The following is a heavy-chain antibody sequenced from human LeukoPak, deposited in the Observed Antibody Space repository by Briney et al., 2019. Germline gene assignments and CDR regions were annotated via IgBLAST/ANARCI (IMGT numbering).Heavy chain of an antibody. V-gene: IGHV4-39*07. CDR2: IYSSGQS. J-gene: IGHJ4*02. CDR3: AREVGQYSSGWLSSEYYFDS. D-gene: IGHD6-19*01. CDR1: GDSISSTTDS. Sequence: SETLSLSCTVSGDSISSTTDSWGWIRQCPGKGLEWIGSIYSSGQSYYKVSLRSRVTMSVDTSKNLFSLKLTSVTAADTAVYYCAREVGQYSSGWLSSEYYFDSWGQGTLVTVSS.